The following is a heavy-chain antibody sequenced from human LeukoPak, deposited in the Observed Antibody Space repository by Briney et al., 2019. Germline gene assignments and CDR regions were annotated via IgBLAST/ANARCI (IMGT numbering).Heavy chain of an antibody. Sequence: SVKVSCKASGGTFSSYAINWVRQAPGQGLEWMGGIIPIFGTTDYAQRFQGRVTITTDEFTSTAYMELSSLRSEDTAVYYCARALPGIAASGTYYYYYMDVWGKGTTVTVSS. CDR3: ARALPGIAASGTYYYYYMDV. V-gene: IGHV1-69*05. J-gene: IGHJ6*03. CDR1: GGTFSSYA. D-gene: IGHD6-13*01. CDR2: IIPIFGTT.